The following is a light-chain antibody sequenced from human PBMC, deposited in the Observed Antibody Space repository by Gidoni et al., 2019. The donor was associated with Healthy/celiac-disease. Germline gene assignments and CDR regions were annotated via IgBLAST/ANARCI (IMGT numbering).Light chain of an antibody. Sequence: IVMTQSPDSLAVSLGERATINCKSSQSVLYSSNNKNYLAWYQQKPGQPPKLLIYWASTRESGVPDRVSGSGAGTDFTLTISSLQAEDVAVYYCQQYYSTPPYTFGQXTKLEIK. CDR3: QQYYSTPPYT. V-gene: IGKV4-1*01. CDR1: QSVLYSSNNKNY. CDR2: WAS. J-gene: IGKJ2*01.